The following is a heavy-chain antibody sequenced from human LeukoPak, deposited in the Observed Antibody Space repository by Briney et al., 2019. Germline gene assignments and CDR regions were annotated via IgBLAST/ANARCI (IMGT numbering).Heavy chain of an antibody. D-gene: IGHD2-21*01. CDR3: AKGESFAFAT. J-gene: IGHJ3*02. Sequence: GGSLRLSCTTSGFTFSRYDMQWVRQAPGKGLEWVSGISRSGPTYYRDSVRGRFTISRDNSKNTLYLQMNSMRAEDTAVYYCAKGESFAFATWGQGTMVTVSS. V-gene: IGHV3-23*01. CDR2: ISRSGPT. CDR1: GFTFSRYD.